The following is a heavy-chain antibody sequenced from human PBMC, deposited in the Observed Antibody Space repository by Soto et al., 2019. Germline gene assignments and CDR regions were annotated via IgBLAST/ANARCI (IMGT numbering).Heavy chain of an antibody. CDR1: GGTFSSYV. J-gene: IGHJ4*02. D-gene: IGHD3-22*01. V-gene: IGHV1-69*01. CDR2: IIPIFGTA. CDR3: ARENGSRAPGYCDY. Sequence: QVQLVQSGAEVKKPGSSVKVSCKASGGTFSSYVISWVRQAPGHAQEWMGGIIPIFGTAHYAQKFQGRVTITAAESTSTAYLELSSLSSEDTAVYYCARENGSRAPGYCDYWCQGTMVTVSS.